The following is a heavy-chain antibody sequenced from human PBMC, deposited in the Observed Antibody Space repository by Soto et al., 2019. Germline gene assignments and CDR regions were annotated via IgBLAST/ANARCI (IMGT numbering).Heavy chain of an antibody. CDR2: ISGSGGST. J-gene: IGHJ3*02. D-gene: IGHD3-3*01. Sequence: GGSLRLSCAASGFTFSSYAMSWVRQAPGKGLEWVSAISGSGGSTYYADSVKGRFTISRDNSKNTLYLQMISLRAEDTAVYYCAKGRVRVYDFWSGYYTGPDDAFDIWGQGTMVTVSS. CDR1: GFTFSSYA. V-gene: IGHV3-23*01. CDR3: AKGRVRVYDFWSGYYTGPDDAFDI.